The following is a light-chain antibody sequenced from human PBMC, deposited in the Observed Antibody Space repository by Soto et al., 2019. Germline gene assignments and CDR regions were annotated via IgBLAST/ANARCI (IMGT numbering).Light chain of an antibody. J-gene: IGKJ4*01. Sequence: EIVLTQSPVTLSVSPGEGATLSCRASRSISNNHLAWYQQQPGQPPRLLIYDASSRATGSPDRFSGSGSGTDFSLTISRLEPEDFAVYFCQQYSDSPVTFGGGTKVDIK. V-gene: IGKV3-20*01. CDR3: QQYSDSPVT. CDR1: RSISNNH. CDR2: DAS.